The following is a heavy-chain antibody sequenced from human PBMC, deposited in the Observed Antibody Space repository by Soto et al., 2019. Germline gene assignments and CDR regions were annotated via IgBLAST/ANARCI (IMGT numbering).Heavy chain of an antibody. V-gene: IGHV1-69*01. Sequence: QVQLVQSGAEVKKPGSSVKVSCKASGGTFSSYAISWVRQAPGQGLEWMGGIIPIFGTANYAQKFQGRVTITADESTSTSYMELSSLRSEDTAVYYCARGNHYYDSSGYYEDYWGQGTLVTVSS. CDR2: IIPIFGTA. J-gene: IGHJ4*02. CDR3: ARGNHYYDSSGYYEDY. D-gene: IGHD3-22*01. CDR1: GGTFSSYA.